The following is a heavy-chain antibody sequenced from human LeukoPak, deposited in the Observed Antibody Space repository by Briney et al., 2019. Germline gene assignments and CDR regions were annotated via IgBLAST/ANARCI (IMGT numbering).Heavy chain of an antibody. Sequence: GGSLRLSCAASGFTFSSYAMSWVRQAPGKGLEWVSSISSSSSYIYYADSVKGRFTISRDNAKNSLYLQMNSLRAEDTAVYYCARDDLSIAAAGTAPGDWFDPWGQGTLVTVSS. D-gene: IGHD6-13*01. CDR3: ARDDLSIAAAGTAPGDWFDP. CDR1: GFTFSSYA. CDR2: ISSSSSYI. V-gene: IGHV3-21*01. J-gene: IGHJ5*02.